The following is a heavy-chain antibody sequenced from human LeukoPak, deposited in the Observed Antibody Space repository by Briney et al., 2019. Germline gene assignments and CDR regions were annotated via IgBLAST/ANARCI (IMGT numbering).Heavy chain of an antibody. J-gene: IGHJ3*02. CDR1: GYTFTDYY. V-gene: IGHV1-2*02. Sequence: PSEKVSCKASGYTFTDYYLHWVRQAPGDGLEWVGWINTKGHGKKYEQKFKGRVTMTRDTSISTAYMELSRLRADATAVYYCARGRLRGPDAFDIWGQGTMVTVSS. D-gene: IGHD3-10*01. CDR2: INTKGHGK. CDR3: ARGRLRGPDAFDI.